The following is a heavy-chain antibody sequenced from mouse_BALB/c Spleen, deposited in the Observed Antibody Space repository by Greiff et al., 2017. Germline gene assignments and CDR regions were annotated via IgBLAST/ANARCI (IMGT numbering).Heavy chain of an antibody. CDR1: GFTFSNYW. Sequence: EVKLMESGGGLVQPGGSMKLSCVASGFTFSNYWMNWVRQSPEKGLEWVAEIRLKSNNYATHYAESVKGRFTISRDDSKSSVYLQMNNLRAEDTGIYYCTSPNYYGSSPFAYWGQGTLVTVSA. CDR2: IRLKSNNYAT. V-gene: IGHV6-6*02. CDR3: TSPNYYGSSPFAY. J-gene: IGHJ3*01. D-gene: IGHD1-1*01.